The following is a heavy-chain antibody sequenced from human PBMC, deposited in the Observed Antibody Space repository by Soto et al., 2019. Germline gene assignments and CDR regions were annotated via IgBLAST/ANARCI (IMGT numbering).Heavy chain of an antibody. CDR2: ISSSSTI. CDR1: GFTFISYS. D-gene: IGHD6-6*01. V-gene: IGHV3-48*02. CDR3: ARDQMEQLVPNGSIP. Sequence: PGGSLRLSCAASGFTFISYSMNWVRQAPGKGLEWVSYISSSSTIYYADSVKGRFTISRDNAKNSLYLQMNSLRDEDTAVYYCARDQMEQLVPNGSIPWGQGTLVTVS. J-gene: IGHJ5*02.